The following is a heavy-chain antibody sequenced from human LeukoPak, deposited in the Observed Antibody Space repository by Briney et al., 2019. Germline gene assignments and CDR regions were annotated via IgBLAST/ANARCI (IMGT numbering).Heavy chain of an antibody. CDR3: ARGAYLGPPVNYYYGMDV. CDR2: IAGSGGTI. D-gene: IGHD2-8*01. V-gene: IGHV3-11*01. J-gene: IGHJ6*02. Sequence: GGSLTLSCAASGFTLSLSDYHMSWVRQAPGKGLEWTSSIAGSGGTIYYAESVRGRFTFSRDTAKKSLYLQMNSLRAEDTAIYYCARGAYLGPPVNYYYGMDVWGPGTTVTVSS. CDR1: GFTLSLSDYH.